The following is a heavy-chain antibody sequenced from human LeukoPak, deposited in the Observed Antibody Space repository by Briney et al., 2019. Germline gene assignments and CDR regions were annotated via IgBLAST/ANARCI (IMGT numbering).Heavy chain of an antibody. V-gene: IGHV3-11*01. CDR1: GLTFSDYY. CDR3: ARGTRVAPRRSAYYFDY. D-gene: IGHD2-15*01. Sequence: PGGSLRLSCAASGLTFSDYYMSWIRQAPGKGLEWVSYISSSGSTIYYADSVKGRFTISRDNAKNSLYLQMNSLRAEDTAVYYCARGTRVAPRRSAYYFDYWGQGTLVTVSS. J-gene: IGHJ4*02. CDR2: ISSSGSTI.